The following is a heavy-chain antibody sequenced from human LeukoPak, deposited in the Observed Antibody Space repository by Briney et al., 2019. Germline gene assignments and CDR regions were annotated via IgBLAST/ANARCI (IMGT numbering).Heavy chain of an antibody. Sequence: EPGGSLRLSCAASGFTFSSYAMHWVRQAPGKGLEWVAVISYDGSNKYYADSVQGRFTISRDNSKSTLCLQMNSLRAEDTAVYYCAKQLGYCSDGSCYFPYWGQGTLVTVSS. CDR1: GFTFSSYA. CDR2: ISYDGSNK. J-gene: IGHJ4*02. V-gene: IGHV3-30*04. D-gene: IGHD2-15*01. CDR3: AKQLGYCSDGSCYFPY.